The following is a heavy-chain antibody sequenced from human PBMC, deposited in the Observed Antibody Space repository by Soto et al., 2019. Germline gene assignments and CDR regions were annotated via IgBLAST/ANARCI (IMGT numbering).Heavy chain of an antibody. CDR2: IDHSGNT. Sequence: QVQLQQWGAGLLKPSETLSLSCAVYGGSFSGYYWTWIRQSPGKGLEWIGEIDHSGNTNYDPSLKSRVTLSVDSSKNQFSLLLSSVTAADTAVYYCARPSVRHGAFDIWGQGTMVTVSS. J-gene: IGHJ3*02. CDR1: GGSFSGYY. D-gene: IGHD6-19*01. V-gene: IGHV4-34*02. CDR3: ARPSVRHGAFDI.